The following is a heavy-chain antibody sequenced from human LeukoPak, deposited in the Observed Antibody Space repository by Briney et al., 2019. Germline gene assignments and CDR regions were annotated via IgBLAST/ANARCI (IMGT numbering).Heavy chain of an antibody. D-gene: IGHD1-1*01. V-gene: IGHV4-4*07. CDR1: GGSISSYY. Sequence: SETLSLTCTVSGGSISSYYWSWIRQPAGKGLEWIGRIYISGSGSTNYNPSLKSRVTMSVDTSKNQFSLKLSSVTAADTAVYYCARGYNWNDDIWGQGTMVTVSS. CDR3: ARGYNWNDDI. J-gene: IGHJ3*02. CDR2: IYISGSGST.